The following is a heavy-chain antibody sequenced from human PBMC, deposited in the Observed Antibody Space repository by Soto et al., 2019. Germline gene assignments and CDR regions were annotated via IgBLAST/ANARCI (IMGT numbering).Heavy chain of an antibody. D-gene: IGHD3-22*01. CDR3: AHLLATYYYDSSGPGAFDI. CDR1: GFSLSTSGVG. V-gene: IGHV2-5*02. CDR2: IYWDDDK. Sequence: SGPTVVNPTQTLTLTCTFSGFSLSTSGVGVGWIRQPPGKALEWLALIYWDDDKRYSPSLKSRLTITKDTSKNQVVLTMTNMDPVDTATYYCAHLLATYYYDSSGPGAFDIWGQGTMVTVSS. J-gene: IGHJ3*02.